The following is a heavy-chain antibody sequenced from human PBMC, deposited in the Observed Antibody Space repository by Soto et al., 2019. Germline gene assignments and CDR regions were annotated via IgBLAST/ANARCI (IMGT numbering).Heavy chain of an antibody. Sequence: QPGGSLRLSCAASGFTFSSYAMHWVRQAPGKGLEWVAVISYDGSNKYYADSVKGRFTISRDNSKNTLYLQMNSLRAGDTAVYYCARDELLGNYYYGMDVWGQGTTVTVSS. V-gene: IGHV3-30-3*01. CDR2: ISYDGSNK. CDR3: ARDELLGNYYYGMDV. J-gene: IGHJ6*02. CDR1: GFTFSSYA. D-gene: IGHD1-26*01.